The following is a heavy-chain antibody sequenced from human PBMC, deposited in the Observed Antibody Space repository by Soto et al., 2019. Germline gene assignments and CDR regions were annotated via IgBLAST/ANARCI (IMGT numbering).Heavy chain of an antibody. J-gene: IGHJ3*02. V-gene: IGHV3-11*01. CDR1: GFAFSDYY. Sequence: PGGSLRLSCAASGFAFSDYYMSWIRQAPGKGLEWVSYISSSGSTIYYADSVKGRFTISRDNAKNSLYLQMNSLRAEDTAVYCCASFHDDAFDIWGQGTMVTVSS. CDR3: ASFHDDAFDI. CDR2: ISSSGSTI.